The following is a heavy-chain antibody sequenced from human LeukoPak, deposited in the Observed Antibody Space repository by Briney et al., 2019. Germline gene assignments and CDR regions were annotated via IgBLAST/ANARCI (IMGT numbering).Heavy chain of an antibody. D-gene: IGHD6-6*01. CDR2: INHSGST. CDR1: GGSFSGYY. V-gene: IGHV4-34*01. CDR3: ARGLEARDFDY. Sequence: KSSETLSLTCAVYGGSFSGYYWSWIRQPPGKGLEWIGEINHSGSTIYNPSLKSRVTISVDTSKNQFSLKLSSVTAADTAVYYCARGLEARDFDYWGQGTLVTVSS. J-gene: IGHJ4*02.